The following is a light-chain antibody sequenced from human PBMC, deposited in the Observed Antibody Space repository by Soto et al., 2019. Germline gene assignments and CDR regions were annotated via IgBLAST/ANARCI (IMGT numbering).Light chain of an antibody. Sequence: DIVMTQSPDSLAVSLGERATINCKSSQSVLYSSNNQNYLAWFQQKPGQPPKLLIYWASTRESGVPDRFSGSGSGTDFTLTISSLQAEDVAVYYCQQYLNSLRTCGQGTKVEIK. CDR2: WAS. V-gene: IGKV4-1*01. CDR3: QQYLNSLRT. J-gene: IGKJ1*01. CDR1: QSVLYSSNNQNY.